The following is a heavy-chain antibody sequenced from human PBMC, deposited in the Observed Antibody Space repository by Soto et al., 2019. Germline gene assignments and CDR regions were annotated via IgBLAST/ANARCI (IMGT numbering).Heavy chain of an antibody. D-gene: IGHD6-19*01. CDR1: GFTFDDYT. J-gene: IGHJ4*02. CDR3: AKEKTQQSSGWSQNAFDY. V-gene: IGHV3-43*01. CDR2: ISWDGGST. Sequence: GGSLRLSCAASGFTFDDYTMHWVRQAPGKGLEWVSLISWDGGSTYYADSVKGRFTISRDNSKNSLYLQMNSLRTEDTALYYCAKEKTQQSSGWSQNAFDYWGQGTLVTVSS.